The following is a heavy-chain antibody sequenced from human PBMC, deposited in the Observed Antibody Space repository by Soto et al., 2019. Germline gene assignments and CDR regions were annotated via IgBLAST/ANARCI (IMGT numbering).Heavy chain of an antibody. D-gene: IGHD6-6*01. V-gene: IGHV4-34*01. CDR3: ARFFSSSSDFDY. J-gene: IGHJ4*02. CDR2: INHSGST. CDR1: GGSFSGYY. Sequence: LSLTCAVYGGSFSGYYWSWIRQPPGKGLEWIGEINHSGSTNYNPSLKSRVTISVDTSRNQFSLKLSSVTAADTAVYYCARFFSSSSDFDYWGQGTLVTVSS.